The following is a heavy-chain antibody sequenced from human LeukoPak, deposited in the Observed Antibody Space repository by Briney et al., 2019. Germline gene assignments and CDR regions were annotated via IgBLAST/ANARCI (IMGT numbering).Heavy chain of an antibody. Sequence: SSETLSLTCAVYGVSFSGYYWSWLRQPPGKGLEWLGEINHSGSNNYNPSLKSRVTISVDTSTNQFALKLSSVAAADTAVYYCARGRGGSGAAAGTGWFDPWGQGTLVTVSS. J-gene: IGHJ5*02. CDR1: GVSFSGYY. D-gene: IGHD6-13*01. CDR2: INHSGSN. V-gene: IGHV4-34*01. CDR3: ARGRGGSGAAAGTGWFDP.